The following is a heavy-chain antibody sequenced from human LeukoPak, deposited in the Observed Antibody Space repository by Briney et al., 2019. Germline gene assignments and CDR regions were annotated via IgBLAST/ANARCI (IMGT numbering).Heavy chain of an antibody. CDR1: GGTFSSYA. J-gene: IGHJ6*02. V-gene: IGHV1-69*04. CDR2: IIPILGIA. Sequence: ASVKFSCNASGGTFSSYAISWVRQAPGQGLEWIGRIIPILGIANYAQKFQGRVTITADKSTSTAYMELSSLRSEDTAVYYCARDQGPPPLYYGMDVWGQGTTVTVSS. CDR3: ARDQGPPPLYYGMDV.